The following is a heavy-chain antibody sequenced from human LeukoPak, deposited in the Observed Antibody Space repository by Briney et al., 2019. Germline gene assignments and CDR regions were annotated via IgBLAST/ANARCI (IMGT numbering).Heavy chain of an antibody. J-gene: IGHJ4*02. CDR2: IRSKAFGGTP. CDR1: GFTFDDYA. Sequence: GGSLRLSCSASGFTFDDYAVSWLRQAPGKGLEWVGFIRSKAFGGTPEYAASVRGRFTTSRDESKSIAYLQMNGLKTEDTAVYYCTRNTVTVHFDYWSQGTLVTVSS. CDR3: TRNTVTVHFDY. V-gene: IGHV3-49*03. D-gene: IGHD4-17*01.